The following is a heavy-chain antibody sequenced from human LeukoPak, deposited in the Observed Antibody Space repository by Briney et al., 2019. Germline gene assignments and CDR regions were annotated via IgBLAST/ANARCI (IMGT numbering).Heavy chain of an antibody. CDR1: GFTFSSYA. V-gene: IGHV3-23*01. CDR2: IISSGGTR. CDR3: ARAGIVGASTESPFDY. J-gene: IGHJ4*02. D-gene: IGHD1-26*01. Sequence: GGSLRLSCAASGFTFSSYAMSWVRQAPGKGLEWVSAIISSGGTRKSADSVKGRLTISRDNAENSLYLQLNSLRPEDTAVYYCARAGIVGASTESPFDYWGQGTVVTVSS.